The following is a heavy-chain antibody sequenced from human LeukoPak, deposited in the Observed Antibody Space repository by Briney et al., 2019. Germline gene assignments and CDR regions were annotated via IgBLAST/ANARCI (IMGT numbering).Heavy chain of an antibody. V-gene: IGHV1-2*02. D-gene: IGHD6-19*01. CDR1: GYTFTGYY. CDR2: INPNSGDT. Sequence: ASVKVSCKASGYTFTGYYMHWVRQAPGQGLEWMGWINPNSGDTNYAQKFQGRVTMTRDTSISTAYMELSRLRSDDTAVYYCARGMSSGRSVDYWGQGTLVTVSS. CDR3: ARGMSSGRSVDY. J-gene: IGHJ4*02.